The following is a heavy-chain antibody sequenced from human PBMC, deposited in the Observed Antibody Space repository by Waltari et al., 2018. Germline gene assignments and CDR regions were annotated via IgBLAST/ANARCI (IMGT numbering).Heavy chain of an antibody. V-gene: IGHV4-59*01. J-gene: IGHJ4*02. Sequence: QVQLQESGPGLMKPSETLSLTCTVSGGSMDHYFWPWLRQPPGKGLEWIGYIYYNGNTDYNPSLQSRVTISVDTSRSQFSLNLRSVTAADTAVYFCAREIYGGNSRPFDYWGQGTLVTVSS. CDR1: GGSMDHYF. D-gene: IGHD2-21*02. CDR2: IYYNGNT. CDR3: AREIYGGNSRPFDY.